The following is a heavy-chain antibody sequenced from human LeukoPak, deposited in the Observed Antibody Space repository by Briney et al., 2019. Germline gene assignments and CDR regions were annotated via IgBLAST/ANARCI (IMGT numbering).Heavy chain of an antibody. J-gene: IGHJ4*02. D-gene: IGHD6-19*01. CDR3: THSSGWYEGDY. CDR2: IKSKTDGGTT. Sequence: GGSLRLSCAASGFTFSNAWMSWVRQAPGKGLEWVGRIKSKTDGGTTDYAAPVKGRFIISRDDSKNTLYLQMNSLKTEDTAVYYCTHSSGWYEGDYWGQGTLVTVSS. V-gene: IGHV3-15*01. CDR1: GFTFSNAW.